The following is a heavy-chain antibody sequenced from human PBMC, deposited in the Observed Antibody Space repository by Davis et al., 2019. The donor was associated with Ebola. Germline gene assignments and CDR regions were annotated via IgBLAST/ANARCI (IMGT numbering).Heavy chain of an antibody. D-gene: IGHD6-25*01. Sequence: GESLKISCAASGFIFSDYWMNWVRQTPGKGLVWVSRIPNDGTRTSYADSVQGRFTISRNNAKNTLFLQLNSQRVEDTAIYYCARREAASIDYWGKGTLVTVSS. J-gene: IGHJ4*02. CDR3: ARREAASIDY. CDR2: IPNDGTRT. CDR1: GFIFSDYW. V-gene: IGHV3-74*01.